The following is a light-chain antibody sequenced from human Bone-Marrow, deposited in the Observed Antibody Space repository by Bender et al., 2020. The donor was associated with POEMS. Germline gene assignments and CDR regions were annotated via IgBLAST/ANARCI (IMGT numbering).Light chain of an antibody. CDR2: DVN. Sequence: QSALTQPRSVSGSPGQSVTISCTGTSSDVGGYNYVSWYQQHPGKAPRLMIYDVNNRPSGVSTRFSGSKSGNTASLTISGLQAEDEADYYCSSYTSDTITALFGGGTNLIVL. CDR1: SSDVGGYNY. CDR3: SSYTSDTITAL. J-gene: IGLJ2*01. V-gene: IGLV2-14*03.